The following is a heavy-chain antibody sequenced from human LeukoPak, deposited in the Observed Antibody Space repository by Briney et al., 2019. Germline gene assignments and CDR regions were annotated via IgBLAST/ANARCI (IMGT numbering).Heavy chain of an antibody. CDR3: ARDYGDYGDY. D-gene: IGHD4-17*01. J-gene: IGHJ4*02. CDR2: IWYDGSNK. CDR1: GFTFSSYA. Sequence: GGSLGLSCAASGFTFSSYAMHWVGQAPGKGLEWVAVIWYDGSNKYYADSVKGRFTISRDNSKNTLYLQMNSLRAEDTAVYYCARDYGDYGDYWGQGTLVTVSS. V-gene: IGHV3-33*01.